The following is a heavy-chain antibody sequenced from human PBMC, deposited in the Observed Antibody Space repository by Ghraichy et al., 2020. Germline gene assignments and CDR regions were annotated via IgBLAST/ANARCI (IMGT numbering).Heavy chain of an antibody. CDR1: GGSFSGYY. CDR2: INHSGST. CDR3: ARGRYCSSTSCYRGGVDY. Sequence: SETLSLTCAVYGGSFSGYYWSWIRQPPGKGLEWIGEINHSGSTNYNPSLKSRVTISVDTSKNQFSLKLSSVTAADTAVYYCARGRYCSSTSCYRGGVDYWGQGTLVTVSS. J-gene: IGHJ4*02. V-gene: IGHV4-34*01. D-gene: IGHD2-2*01.